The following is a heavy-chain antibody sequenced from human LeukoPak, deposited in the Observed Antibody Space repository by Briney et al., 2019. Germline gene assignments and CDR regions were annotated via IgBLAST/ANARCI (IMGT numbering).Heavy chain of an antibody. Sequence: PGGSLRLSCAASGFTFKTYTMHWVRQAPGMRLEWVSSISSSSSYIFYADSVKGRFTISRDNAKNSLYLQMSSLKAEDAAVYYCAREGGYQYYYAMDVWGQGTTVTVSS. V-gene: IGHV3-21*01. CDR2: ISSSSSYI. D-gene: IGHD3-16*01. J-gene: IGHJ6*02. CDR3: AREGGYQYYYAMDV. CDR1: GFTFKTYT.